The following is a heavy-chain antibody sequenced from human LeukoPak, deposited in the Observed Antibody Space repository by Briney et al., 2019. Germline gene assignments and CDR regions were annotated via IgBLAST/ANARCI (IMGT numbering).Heavy chain of an antibody. J-gene: IGHJ4*02. Sequence: ASLKLCCKASGSTFTGYYMHWVGQAPGHGLEWMGWFNTNSGGKNYAQKFQGRVTMTRDTSIITAYMELSRLRSDDTAVYYCARDWMDSYDSSGYYPIDYWGQGTLVTVSS. CDR2: FNTNSGGK. V-gene: IGHV1-2*02. D-gene: IGHD3-22*01. CDR3: ARDWMDSYDSSGYYPIDY. CDR1: GSTFTGYY.